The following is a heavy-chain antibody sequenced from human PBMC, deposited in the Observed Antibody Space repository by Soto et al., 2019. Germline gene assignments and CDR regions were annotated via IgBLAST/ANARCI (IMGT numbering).Heavy chain of an antibody. Sequence: GASVKVSCKVSGYTLSEVSIHWVRQTPGKGLEWIGGFDPENDETSYAQNFQGRVTLTEDTSTDTAYLELSSLRSEDTAIYYCAIAAYCSGASCYSDYNWFDPWGQGTLVTVSP. CDR3: AIAAYCSGASCYSDYNWFDP. V-gene: IGHV1-24*01. J-gene: IGHJ5*02. CDR1: GYTLSEVS. D-gene: IGHD2-2*01. CDR2: FDPENDET.